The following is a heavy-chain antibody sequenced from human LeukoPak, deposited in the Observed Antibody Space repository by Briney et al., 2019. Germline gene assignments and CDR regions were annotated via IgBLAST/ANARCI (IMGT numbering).Heavy chain of an antibody. CDR2: ITSSSSDI. CDR1: GFIFSSYS. Sequence: GGSLRLSCAASGFIFSSYSMNWVRQAPGKGLEWVSSITSSSSDIYYADSVKGRFTISRDNAKNSLYLQMNSLRAEDTAVYYCARGGDEGGSGLDDYWGQGALVTVSS. J-gene: IGHJ4*02. CDR3: ARGGDEGGSGLDDY. V-gene: IGHV3-21*04. D-gene: IGHD3-10*01.